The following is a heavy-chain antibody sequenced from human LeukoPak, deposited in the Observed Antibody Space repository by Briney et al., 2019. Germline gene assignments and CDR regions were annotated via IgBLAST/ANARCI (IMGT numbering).Heavy chain of an antibody. V-gene: IGHV3-30*02. D-gene: IGHD6-19*01. CDR3: AKDSSRWATDY. J-gene: IGHJ4*02. CDR1: GFTFRNYN. Sequence: GGSLRLSCAASGFTFRNYNMHGVRQPPGKGLEWVAFIRNDGGNKNYADSVKGRFTISRDNSKNTLYLQMDSLRAEDMAVYYCAKDSSRWATDYWGQGTLVTVSS. CDR2: IRNDGGNK.